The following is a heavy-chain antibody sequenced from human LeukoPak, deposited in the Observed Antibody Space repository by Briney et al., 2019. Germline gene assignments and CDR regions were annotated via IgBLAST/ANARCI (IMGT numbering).Heavy chain of an antibody. D-gene: IGHD3-22*01. Sequence: GGSLRLSCAASGFTFSNFGMHWVRQAPGKGLEWVAFIRFDGTSEFYADSVKARFTISRDNSKNTLYLQMNSLRAEDTAVYYCAKASAMIVVVSKHFDYWGQGTLVTVSS. J-gene: IGHJ4*02. CDR2: IRFDGTSE. CDR3: AKASAMIVVVSKHFDY. CDR1: GFTFSNFG. V-gene: IGHV3-30*02.